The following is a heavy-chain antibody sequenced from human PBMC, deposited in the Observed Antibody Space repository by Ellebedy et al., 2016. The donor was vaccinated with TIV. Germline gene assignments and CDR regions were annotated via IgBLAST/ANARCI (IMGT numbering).Heavy chain of an antibody. Sequence: SVKVSXXASGGTFNSYAINWVRQAPGQGPEWMGGIIPVSGTPNYAQKFQGRVTITADAFTSTAYMELSSLRSEDTAVYYCARADIVVVPKWFDPWGQGTLVTVSS. D-gene: IGHD2-2*01. J-gene: IGHJ5*02. CDR3: ARADIVVVPKWFDP. CDR1: GGTFNSYA. CDR2: IIPVSGTP. V-gene: IGHV1-69*13.